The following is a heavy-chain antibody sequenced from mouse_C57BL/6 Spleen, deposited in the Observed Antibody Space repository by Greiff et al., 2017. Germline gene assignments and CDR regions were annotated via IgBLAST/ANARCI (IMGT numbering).Heavy chain of an antibody. J-gene: IGHJ2*01. CDR1: GYTFTSYW. CDR2: IYPGSGST. CDR3: ARYDYDPFDY. Sequence: QVHVKQPGAELVKPGASVKMSCKASGYTFTSYWITWVKQRPGQGLEWIGDIYPGSGSTNYNEKFKSKATLTVDTSSSTAYMQLSSLTSEDSAVYYCARYDYDPFDYWGQRTTLTVSS. D-gene: IGHD2-4*01. V-gene: IGHV1-55*01.